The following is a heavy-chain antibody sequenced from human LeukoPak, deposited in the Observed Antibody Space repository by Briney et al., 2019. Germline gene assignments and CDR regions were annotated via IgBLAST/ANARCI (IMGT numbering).Heavy chain of an antibody. CDR2: IIPIFGTA. Sequence: GASVKVSCKASGGTFSSYAISWVRQAPGQGLERMGGIIPIFGTANYAQKFQGRVTITADESTSTAYMELSSLRSEDTAVYYCASPRFLFGAGSLDYWGQGTLVTVSS. V-gene: IGHV1-69*13. D-gene: IGHD3-3*01. CDR3: ASPRFLFGAGSLDY. J-gene: IGHJ4*02. CDR1: GGTFSSYA.